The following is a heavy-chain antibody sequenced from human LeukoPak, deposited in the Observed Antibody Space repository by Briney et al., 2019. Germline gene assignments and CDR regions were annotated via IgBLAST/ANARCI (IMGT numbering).Heavy chain of an antibody. D-gene: IGHD1-26*01. CDR2: INHSGST. Sequence: SETLSLTCAVYGGSFSGYYWSWIRQPPGKGLEWIGEINHSGSTNYNPSLKSRVTISVDTSKNQFSLKLSSVTAADTAVYYCASRSGSIDDAFDIWGQGTMVTVSS. CDR1: GGSFSGYY. J-gene: IGHJ3*02. CDR3: ASRSGSIDDAFDI. V-gene: IGHV4-34*01.